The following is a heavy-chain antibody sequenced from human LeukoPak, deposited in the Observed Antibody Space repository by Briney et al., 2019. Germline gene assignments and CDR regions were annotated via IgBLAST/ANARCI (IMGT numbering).Heavy chain of an antibody. CDR1: GFTFSSYA. CDR3: AKPRGYSSSWYYFDY. Sequence: PGGSLRLSCSASGFTFSSYAMHWVRQAPGKGLEYVSAISSNGGSTYYADSVKGRFTISRDNSKNTLYLQMSSLRAEDTAVYYCAKPRGYSSSWYYFDYWGQGTLVTVSS. J-gene: IGHJ4*02. D-gene: IGHD6-13*01. CDR2: ISSNGGST. V-gene: IGHV3-64D*06.